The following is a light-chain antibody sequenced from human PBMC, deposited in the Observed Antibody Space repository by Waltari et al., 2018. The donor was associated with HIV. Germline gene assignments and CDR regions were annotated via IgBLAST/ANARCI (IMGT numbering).Light chain of an antibody. CDR2: ENN. CDR3: QSYFASNDVI. Sequence: NFMLTQPHSVSESPGKTVTISCTRSSGRIASNYVQWYQQRPGGAPTPLINENNQSPSGVPGRFSGSIDSSSNSASLTISGLKTDDESDYYCQSYFASNDVIFGGGTTLTVL. CDR1: SGRIASNY. J-gene: IGLJ2*01. V-gene: IGLV6-57*04.